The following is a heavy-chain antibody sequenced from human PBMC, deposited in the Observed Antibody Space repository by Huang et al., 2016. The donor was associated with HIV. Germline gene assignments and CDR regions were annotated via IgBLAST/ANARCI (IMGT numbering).Heavy chain of an antibody. V-gene: IGHV3-30*02. CDR3: AKDLTYTFGRHFDY. CDR2: IRYDGNNY. CDR1: GFTFGSFG. Sequence: QVQLVESGGGVVQPGGSLRLSCTASGFTFGSFGMHWVRQAPDKGLEWVEFIRYDGNNYYYADSVRGRFTISRDNSKDTLYLQMNRLRPDDSAVYYCAKDLTYTFGRHFDYWGRGTLVTVSS. J-gene: IGHJ4*02. D-gene: IGHD3-3*01.